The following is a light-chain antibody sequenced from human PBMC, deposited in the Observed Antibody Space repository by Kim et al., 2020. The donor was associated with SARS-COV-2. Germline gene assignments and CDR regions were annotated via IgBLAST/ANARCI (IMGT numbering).Light chain of an antibody. CDR1: NNNVSPYNY. CDR2: DGS. J-gene: IGLJ3*02. Sequence: GLSSTCSSTDTNNNVSPYNYVSWYQQHPGTAPKRFVYDGSKRPSGFSNRFSGSKSGNTASLTISGLQAEDEADYYCNSYTTSSTWVFGGGTQLTVL. CDR3: NSYTTSSTWV. V-gene: IGLV2-14*03.